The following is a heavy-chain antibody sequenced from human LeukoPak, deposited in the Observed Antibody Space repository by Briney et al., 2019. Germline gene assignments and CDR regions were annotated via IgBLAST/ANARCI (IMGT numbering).Heavy chain of an antibody. J-gene: IGHJ4*02. D-gene: IGHD3-10*01. Sequence: SETLSLTCTVSGGSVGSGSYYWSWIRQPPGTGLEWIGYIYYSGSTNYNPSLKSRVTISVDTSKNQFSLKLSSVTAADTAVYYCARSTGSQLLWFGEFDYWGQGTLVTVSS. CDR1: GGSVGSGSYY. V-gene: IGHV4-61*01. CDR2: IYYSGST. CDR3: ARSTGSQLLWFGEFDY.